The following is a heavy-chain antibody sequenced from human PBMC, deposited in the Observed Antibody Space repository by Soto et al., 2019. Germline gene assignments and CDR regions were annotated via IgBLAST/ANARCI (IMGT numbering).Heavy chain of an antibody. V-gene: IGHV4-39*01. CDR1: GGSISSGSYY. Sequence: SETLSLTCTVSGGSISSGSYYWGWIRQPPGKGLEWIGSIYYSGSTYYNPSLKSRVTISVDTSKNQFSLRLSSVTAADTAMYYCATSGSYQARYYFDFWGQGTLVTVSS. J-gene: IGHJ4*02. CDR3: ATSGSYQARYYFDF. CDR2: IYYSGST. D-gene: IGHD1-26*01.